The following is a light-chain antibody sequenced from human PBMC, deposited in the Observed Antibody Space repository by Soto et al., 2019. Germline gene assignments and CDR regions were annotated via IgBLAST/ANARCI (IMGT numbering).Light chain of an antibody. J-gene: IGLJ1*01. Sequence: QSAMTQPPSVSGPPGQSVTISCTGTSSDVDSYNRVSWYQQPPGTAPKLMIYEVSNRPSGVPDRFSGSKSGNTASLTISGLQAEDEADYYCSSYTSSSTYVFGTGTKVTVL. CDR3: SSYTSSSTYV. CDR2: EVS. V-gene: IGLV2-18*02. CDR1: SSDVDSYNR.